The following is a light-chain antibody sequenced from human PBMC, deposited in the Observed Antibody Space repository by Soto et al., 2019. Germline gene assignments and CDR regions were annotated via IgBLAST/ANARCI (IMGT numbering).Light chain of an antibody. V-gene: IGKV3D-15*01. CDR3: QQYNNWPIT. CDR1: QSVVSSY. J-gene: IGKJ1*01. Sequence: EIVLTQSPATLSLSPGDRATLSCRASQSVVSSYLAWYQQRPGRAPRLLIYGASSRATGIPDRFSGSGSGTEFSLTINSLQSEDFAVYYCQQYNNWPITFGQGTKVDIK. CDR2: GAS.